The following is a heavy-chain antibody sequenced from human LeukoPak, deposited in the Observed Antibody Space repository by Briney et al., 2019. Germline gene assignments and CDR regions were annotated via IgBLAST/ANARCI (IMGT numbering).Heavy chain of an antibody. J-gene: IGHJ4*02. CDR1: GFTFSSYS. V-gene: IGHV3-21*01. Sequence: GGSLRLPCAASGFTFSSYSMNWVRQAPGKGLEWVSSISSSSSYIYYADSVKGRFTISRDNAKNSLYLQMNSLRAEDTAVYYCARASSSWLVDYWGQGTLVTVSS. CDR2: ISSSSSYI. D-gene: IGHD6-13*01. CDR3: ARASSSWLVDY.